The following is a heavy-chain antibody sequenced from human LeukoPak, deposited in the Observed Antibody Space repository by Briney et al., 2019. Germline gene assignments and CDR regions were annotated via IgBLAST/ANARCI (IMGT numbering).Heavy chain of an antibody. Sequence: GASVKVSCKASGYTFTSYAMHWVRQAPGQRLEWMGWINAGNGNTKYSQKFQGRVTITRDTSASTAYMELSSLRSEDTAVYYCARDGNRYCSGGSCYFEGFDYWGQGTLVTVSS. J-gene: IGHJ4*02. D-gene: IGHD2-15*01. V-gene: IGHV1-3*01. CDR2: INAGNGNT. CDR1: GYTFTSYA. CDR3: ARDGNRYCSGGSCYFEGFDY.